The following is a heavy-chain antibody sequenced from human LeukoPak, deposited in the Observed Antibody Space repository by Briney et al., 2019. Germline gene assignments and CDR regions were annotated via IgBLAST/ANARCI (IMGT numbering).Heavy chain of an antibody. CDR3: ARGSLQLWFLSPFDY. CDR2: IWYDGSNK. CDR1: GFTFSSYG. D-gene: IGHD5-18*01. J-gene: IGHJ4*02. V-gene: IGHV3-33*01. Sequence: GGSLRLSCAASGFTFSSYGMHWVRQAPGKGLEWVAVIWYDGSNKYYADSVKGRFTISRDNSKNTLYLQMNSLRAEDTAVYYCARGSLQLWFLSPFDYWGQGTLVTVSS.